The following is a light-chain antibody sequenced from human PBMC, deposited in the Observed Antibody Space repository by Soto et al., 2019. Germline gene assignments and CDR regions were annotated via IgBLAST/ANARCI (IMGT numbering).Light chain of an antibody. Sequence: DIQMTQSPSTLSACVGDRVTITCRASQNVTTWLAWYQHKPGKAPKLLLYDVSNLESGVPSRFSGSGSGTEFTLTISSLQPDDFATYYCLQDHNYPLTFGQGTKVDI. J-gene: IGKJ1*01. V-gene: IGKV1-5*01. CDR1: QNVTTW. CDR3: LQDHNYPLT. CDR2: DVS.